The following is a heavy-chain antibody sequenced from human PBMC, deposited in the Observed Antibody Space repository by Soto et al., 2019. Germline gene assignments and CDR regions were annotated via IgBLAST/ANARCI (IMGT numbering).Heavy chain of an antibody. V-gene: IGHV1-8*01. CDR1: GYTFTSED. CDR3: PRRYCRSGSCPRNRHFDY. CDR2: MNPKSGNT. Sequence: QVQLVQSGAEVKKPGASVKVSCKTSGYTFTSEDINWVRQAPGKGLEWMGWMNPKSGNTDYAQKFQGRVTMTSDTSTDTFYMEISSLRPEDTAVYYCPRRYCRSGSCPRNRHFDYLGQGPLVSFSS. J-gene: IGHJ4*02. D-gene: IGHD2-15*01.